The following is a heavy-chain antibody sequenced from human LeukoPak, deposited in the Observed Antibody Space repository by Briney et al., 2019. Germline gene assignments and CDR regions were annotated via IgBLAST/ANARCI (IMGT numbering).Heavy chain of an antibody. CDR3: AKDRTVGASYWYFDL. J-gene: IGHJ2*01. CDR2: INHNGNVN. D-gene: IGHD1-26*01. CDR1: GFTFSSYW. Sequence: GGSLRLSCAASGFTFSSYWMNWARQAPGKGLEWVASINHNGNVNYYVDSVKGRFTISRDNAKNSLYLHMNTLRAEDTAIYYCAKDRTVGASYWYFDLWGRGTLVTVSS. V-gene: IGHV3-7*03.